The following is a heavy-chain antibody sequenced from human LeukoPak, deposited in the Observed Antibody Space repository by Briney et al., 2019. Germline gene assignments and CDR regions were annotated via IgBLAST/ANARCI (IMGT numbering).Heavy chain of an antibody. CDR1: GFTFSNAW. Sequence: GGSLRLSCAASGFTFSNAWMSWVRQAPGKGLEWVARIKSKTDGETTDYAAPVKGRFTISRDDSKNTLYLQMNSLKTEDTAVYYCTTSDDYGDYGWYFDLWGRGTLVTVSS. J-gene: IGHJ2*01. CDR2: IKSKTDGETT. CDR3: TTSDDYGDYGWYFDL. V-gene: IGHV3-15*01. D-gene: IGHD4-17*01.